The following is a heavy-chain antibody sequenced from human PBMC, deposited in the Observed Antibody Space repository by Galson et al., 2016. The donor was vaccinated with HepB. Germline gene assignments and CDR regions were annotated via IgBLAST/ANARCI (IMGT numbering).Heavy chain of an antibody. V-gene: IGHV1-58*01. CDR2: IIVGSGQT. J-gene: IGHJ5*02. Sequence: SVKVSCKASGFTFSTSAVQWVRQARGQPLEWIGWIIVGSGQTNYAQKFQERVTITRDMSTSTAYMELSSLRPAAMAVYSCAAERYNGGCCWFDPWGQGTLVTVSS. CDR3: AAERYNGGCCWFDP. D-gene: IGHD2-15*01. CDR1: GFTFSTSA.